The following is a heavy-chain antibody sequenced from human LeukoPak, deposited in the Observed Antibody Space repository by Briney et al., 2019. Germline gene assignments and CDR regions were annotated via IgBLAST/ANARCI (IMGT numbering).Heavy chain of an antibody. V-gene: IGHV7-4-1*02. CDR2: INTNTGNP. CDR3: ARDGIVATDSYFDY. Sequence: ASVKVSCKASGYTFTSHDINWVRQATGQGLEWMGWINTNTGNPTYAQGFTGRFVFSLDTSVSTAYLQISSLKAEDTAVYYCARDGIVATDSYFDYWGQGTLVTVSS. J-gene: IGHJ4*02. CDR1: GYTFTSHD. D-gene: IGHD5-12*01.